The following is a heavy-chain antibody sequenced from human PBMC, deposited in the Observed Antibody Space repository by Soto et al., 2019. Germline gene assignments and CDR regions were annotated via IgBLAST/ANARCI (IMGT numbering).Heavy chain of an antibody. CDR1: GYTFTDHY. CDR3: ARGRKVKFSGMDG. D-gene: IGHD2-21*01. CDR2: INHHSGDT. Sequence: QVQLVQSGAEVKKPGASVKVSYVASGYTFTDHYIHWVRQAPGQGLEWMGGINHHSGDTIYAQQFQGRDTLNRDKSISTAYMGLSRLRSDDKAVYYCARGRKVKFSGMDGWGQGTTVNVSS. J-gene: IGHJ6*02. V-gene: IGHV1-2*02.